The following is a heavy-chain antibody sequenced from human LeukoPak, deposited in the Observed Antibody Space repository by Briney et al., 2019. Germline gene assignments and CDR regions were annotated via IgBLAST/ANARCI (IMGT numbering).Heavy chain of an antibody. J-gene: IGHJ4*01. V-gene: IGHV3-23*01. CDR3: ARDQGGVGY. CDR1: GFTFSSHG. D-gene: IGHD3-16*01. Sequence: PGGSLRLSCVASGFTFSSHGMNWVRQAPGKGLEWVSGIIPSGHTTYYADSVRGRFTISRDNAKNSLYLQMNSLRAEDTAVYYCARDQGGVGYWGHGTLVTVSS. CDR2: IIPSGHTT.